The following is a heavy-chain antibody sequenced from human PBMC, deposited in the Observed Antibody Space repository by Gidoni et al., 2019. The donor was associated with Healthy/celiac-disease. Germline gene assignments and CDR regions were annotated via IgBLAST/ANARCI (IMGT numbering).Heavy chain of an antibody. V-gene: IGHV4-59*08. Sequence: QVQLQASGPGLVQPSETLSLPCTVSGGSISSYYWSWIRQPPGKGLEWLGYIYYSGRTNYNPSLKSRVTISVDTAKNQFSLKLSSVTAADTAVDYCARYHPQSSGYFDDWGQGTLVTVSS. CDR1: GGSISSYY. CDR3: ARYHPQSSGYFDD. CDR2: IYYSGRT. D-gene: IGHD3-10*01. J-gene: IGHJ4*02.